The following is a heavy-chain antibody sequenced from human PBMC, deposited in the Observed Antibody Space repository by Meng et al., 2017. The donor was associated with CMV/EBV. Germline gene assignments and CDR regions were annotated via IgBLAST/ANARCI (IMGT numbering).Heavy chain of an antibody. V-gene: IGHV3-30-3*01. D-gene: IGHD6-13*01. CDR1: GFIFSSYS. CDR2: ISHDVSSK. Sequence: GESLKISCAASGFIFSSYSMHWVRQAPGKGLEWVAVISHDVSSKYYADSVKGRFTISRDTSKNTLFLQMNSLRAEDTAVYYCARDRLRAAAGPRSGYYFDYWGQGTLVTVS. J-gene: IGHJ4*02. CDR3: ARDRLRAAAGPRSGYYFDY.